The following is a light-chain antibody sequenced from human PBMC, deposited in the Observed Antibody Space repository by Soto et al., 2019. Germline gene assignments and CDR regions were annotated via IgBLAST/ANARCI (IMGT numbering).Light chain of an antibody. CDR1: QSIRSY. J-gene: IGKJ2*01. CDR3: QQYGSSPPYT. V-gene: IGKV1-39*01. CDR2: AAS. Sequence: DIQMTQSPSSLSASVGDRVTIACRASQSIRSYLNWYQQKAGKAPELLIYAASSLHSGVPSRFSGSGSGTDFTLTISRLEPEDFAVYYCQQYGSSPPYTFGQGTKLEIK.